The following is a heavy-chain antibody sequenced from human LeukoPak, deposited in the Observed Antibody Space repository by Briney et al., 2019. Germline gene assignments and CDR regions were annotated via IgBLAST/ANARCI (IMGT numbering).Heavy chain of an antibody. V-gene: IGHV4-34*01. CDR1: GGSFNGYY. Sequence: PSETLSLTCAVYGGSFNGYYWSWIRQPPGKGLEWIGEINHSGSTNYNPSLKSRVTISVDTSKNQFSLKLSSVTAADTAVYYCARGQDSSGWDPSSDYWGQGTLVTVSS. J-gene: IGHJ4*02. CDR3: ARGQDSSGWDPSSDY. CDR2: INHSGST. D-gene: IGHD6-19*01.